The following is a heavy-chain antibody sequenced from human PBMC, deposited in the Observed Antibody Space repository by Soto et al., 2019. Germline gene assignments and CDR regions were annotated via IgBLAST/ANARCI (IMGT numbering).Heavy chain of an antibody. Sequence: VASVKVSCKASGNTFTNFGVTWVRQAPGQGLEWMGWISAYTDDPNYAQKFQGRVTMTIDTSTSTAYLDLRSLTSDDTAVYYCARVIPGAEAWFDPCGQGTLVTVSS. J-gene: IGHJ5*02. D-gene: IGHD2-2*01. CDR1: GNTFTNFG. CDR2: ISAYTDDP. V-gene: IGHV1-18*01. CDR3: ARVIPGAEAWFDP.